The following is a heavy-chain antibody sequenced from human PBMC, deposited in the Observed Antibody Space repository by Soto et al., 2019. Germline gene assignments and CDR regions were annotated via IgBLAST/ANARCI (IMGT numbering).Heavy chain of an antibody. CDR2: ISGSGGSR. V-gene: IGHV3-23*01. Sequence: PGGSLRLSCAASGFTFSSYAMSWVRQAPGKGLEWVSAISGSGGSRYYADSVKGRFTISRDNSKNTLYLQMNSLRAEDTAVYYCAEDTHSGYVYYFDYWGLGTLVTVSS. D-gene: IGHD5-12*01. CDR1: GFTFSSYA. J-gene: IGHJ4*02. CDR3: AEDTHSGYVYYFDY.